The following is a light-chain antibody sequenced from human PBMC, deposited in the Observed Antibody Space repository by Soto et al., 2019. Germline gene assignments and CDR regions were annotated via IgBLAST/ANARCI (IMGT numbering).Light chain of an antibody. V-gene: IGKV1-5*03. Sequence: DIQMTQSPSTLSACVGDRVTITCRASQSISSWLAWYQQKPGKAPKILIYKASSLESGVPSRFSGSGSGTEFTLTISSLQPDDFATYYCQQYNSFPTFGQGTKVEIK. J-gene: IGKJ1*01. CDR1: QSISSW. CDR2: KAS. CDR3: QQYNSFPT.